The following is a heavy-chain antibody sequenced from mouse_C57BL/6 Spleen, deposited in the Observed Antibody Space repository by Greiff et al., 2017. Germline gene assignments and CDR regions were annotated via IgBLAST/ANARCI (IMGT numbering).Heavy chain of an antibody. Sequence: QVQLKESGAELVRPGASVTLSCKASGYTFTDYEMHWVKQTPVHGLEWIGAIDPETGGTAYNQKFKGKAILTADKSSSTAYMELRSLTSEDSAVYYCTRDSITTGRGDYWGQGTSVTVSS. D-gene: IGHD1-1*01. V-gene: IGHV1-15*01. CDR1: GYTFTDYE. J-gene: IGHJ4*01. CDR3: TRDSITTGRGDY. CDR2: IDPETGGT.